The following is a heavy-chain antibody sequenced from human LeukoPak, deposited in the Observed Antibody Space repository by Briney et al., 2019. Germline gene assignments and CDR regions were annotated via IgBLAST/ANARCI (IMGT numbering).Heavy chain of an antibody. V-gene: IGHV4-39*01. D-gene: IGHD4-11*01. CDR1: GGSITSSSYY. CDR2: IYYTGGT. J-gene: IGHJ4*02. CDR3: ARHGGTRVTLVEVYYFDH. Sequence: PSETLSLTCSVSGGSITSSSYYWAWIRQPPEKRLEWIGSIYYTGGTSYSPSLKSRVTISVDTSKNQFSLKLSSVTAADTAVYYCARHGGTRVTLVEVYYFDHWGQGTPVTVSS.